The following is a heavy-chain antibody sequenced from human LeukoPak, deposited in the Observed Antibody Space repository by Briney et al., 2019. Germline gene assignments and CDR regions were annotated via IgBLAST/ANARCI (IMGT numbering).Heavy chain of an antibody. Sequence: GGSLRLSCAASGFTFSSYALSWVRQPPGKGLEWVSVISGSGANTYYADSVKGRFTVSRDNSKNTLYLQMNSLRAADAAEYFCARSYTTSSVYYFHHWGQGTLVTVSS. V-gene: IGHV3-23*01. CDR3: ARSYTTSSVYYFHH. J-gene: IGHJ1*01. CDR2: ISGSGANT. D-gene: IGHD6-6*01. CDR1: GFTFSSYA.